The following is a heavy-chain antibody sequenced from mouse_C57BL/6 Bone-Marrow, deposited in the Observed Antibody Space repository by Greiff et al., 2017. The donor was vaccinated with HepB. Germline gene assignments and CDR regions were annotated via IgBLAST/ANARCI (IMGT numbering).Heavy chain of an antibody. D-gene: IGHD2-3*01. Sequence: EVKVVESGEGLVKPGGSLKLSCAASGFTFSSYAMSWVRQTPEKRLEWVAYISSGGDYIYYADTVKGRFTISRDNARNTLYLQMSSLKSEDTAMYYCTRENDGYSPAWFAYWGQGTLVTVSA. J-gene: IGHJ3*01. V-gene: IGHV5-9-1*02. CDR3: TRENDGYSPAWFAY. CDR2: ISSGGDYI. CDR1: GFTFSSYA.